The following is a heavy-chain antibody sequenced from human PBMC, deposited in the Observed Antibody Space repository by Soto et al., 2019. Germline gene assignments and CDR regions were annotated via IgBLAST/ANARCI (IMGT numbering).Heavy chain of an antibody. D-gene: IGHD6-25*01. Sequence: SETLSLTCTVSGGSISSYYWSWIRQPPGKGLEWIGYIYYSGSTNYNPSLKSRITISVDTSKNQFSLKLSSVTAADTAVYYCARDGLASAAFDYWGQGTLVTVSS. CDR2: IYYSGST. CDR1: GGSISSYY. V-gene: IGHV4-59*01. CDR3: ARDGLASAAFDY. J-gene: IGHJ4*02.